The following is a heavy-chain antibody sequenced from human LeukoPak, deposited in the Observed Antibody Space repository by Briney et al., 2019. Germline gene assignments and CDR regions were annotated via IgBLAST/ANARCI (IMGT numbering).Heavy chain of an antibody. CDR3: ARAGDVGATDY. Sequence: GGSLRLSCAASGFTFNDYGMHWVRQAPGKGLEWVSSISSSSSYIYYADSVKGRFTISRDNAKNSLYLQMNSLRAEDTAVYYCARAGDVGATDYWGQGTLVTVSS. V-gene: IGHV3-21*01. D-gene: IGHD1-26*01. CDR1: GFTFNDYG. CDR2: ISSSSSYI. J-gene: IGHJ4*02.